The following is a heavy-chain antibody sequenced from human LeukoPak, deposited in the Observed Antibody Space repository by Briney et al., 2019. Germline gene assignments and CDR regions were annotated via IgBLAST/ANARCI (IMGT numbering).Heavy chain of an antibody. D-gene: IGHD3-22*01. Sequence: GGSLRLSCAASGFTFSSYSMNWVRRAPGKGLEWVSYISSSSSTIYYADSVKGRFTISRDNAKNSLYLQMNSLRAEDTAVYYCARGGGVITPLDAFDIWGQGTMVTVSP. V-gene: IGHV3-48*01. CDR3: ARGGGVITPLDAFDI. J-gene: IGHJ3*02. CDR2: ISSSSSTI. CDR1: GFTFSSYS.